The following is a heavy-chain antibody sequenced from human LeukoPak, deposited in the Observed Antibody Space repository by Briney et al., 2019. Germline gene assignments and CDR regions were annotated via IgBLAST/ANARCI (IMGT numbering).Heavy chain of an antibody. Sequence: GSLRLSCAASGFTFSNYAMSWVRQAPGKGLEWVSGTNNIGGRTYYADSVKGRFTISRDNSKNTLYLQMSSLRAEDTAVYYCAKATWGTDFDYWGQGTLVTVSS. CDR2: TNNIGGRT. CDR1: GFTFSNYA. V-gene: IGHV3-23*01. D-gene: IGHD3-16*01. CDR3: AKATWGTDFDY. J-gene: IGHJ4*02.